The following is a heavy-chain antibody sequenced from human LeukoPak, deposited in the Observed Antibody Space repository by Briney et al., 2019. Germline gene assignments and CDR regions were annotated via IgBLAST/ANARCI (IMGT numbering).Heavy chain of an antibody. CDR1: GGSIRSGDYY. CDR2: IYTSGST. V-gene: IGHV4-61*02. CDR3: ARSGFCSSTSCYRFDWFDP. J-gene: IGHJ5*02. D-gene: IGHD2-2*01. Sequence: SETLSLTCTVSGGSIRSGDYYWSWIRQPAGKGLEWIGRIYTSGSTNYNPSLKSRVAMSVDTSKNQFSLKLSSVTAADTAVYYCARSGFCSSTSCYRFDWFDPWGQGTLVTVSS.